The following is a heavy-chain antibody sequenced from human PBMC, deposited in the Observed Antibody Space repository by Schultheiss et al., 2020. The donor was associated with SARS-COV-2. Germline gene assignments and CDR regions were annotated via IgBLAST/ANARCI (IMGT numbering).Heavy chain of an antibody. Sequence: GGSLRLSCTASGFTFGDYAMSWVRQAPGKGLEWVGFIRSKAYGGTTEYAASVKGRFTISRDDSKSIAYLQMNSLKTEDTAVYYCTRLSGPIDYWGQGTLVTGSS. D-gene: IGHD1-26*01. CDR3: TRLSGPIDY. V-gene: IGHV3-49*04. J-gene: IGHJ4*02. CDR2: IRSKAYGGTT. CDR1: GFTFGDYA.